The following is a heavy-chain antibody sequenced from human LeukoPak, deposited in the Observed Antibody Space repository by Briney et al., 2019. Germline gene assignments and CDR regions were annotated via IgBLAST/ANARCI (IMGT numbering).Heavy chain of an antibody. CDR2: ISARGGST. D-gene: IGHD3-10*01. V-gene: IGHV3-23*01. CDR1: GFTFSTYV. CDR3: ARDKGVSRETYLDY. Sequence: PGGSLRLSCAASGFTFSTYVMNWVRQAPGKGLEWVSRISARGGSTDYADFVKGRFTISRDNAKNTLNLQMNSLRAEDTAVYFCARDKGVSRETYLDYWGQGTLVTVSS. J-gene: IGHJ4*02.